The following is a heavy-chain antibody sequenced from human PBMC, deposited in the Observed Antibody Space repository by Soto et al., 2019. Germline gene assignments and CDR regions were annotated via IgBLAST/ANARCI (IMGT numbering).Heavy chain of an antibody. Sequence: QVQLVQSGAEVKKPGASVKVSCKASGYTFTSYGISWVRQAPGQGLEWMGWISAYNGNTNYAQKLQGRVTMTTDTSTSTAYMELRSLRSDDTAVYYCVRMRGSGSYYRLNYYYYYGMDVWGQGTTVTVSS. CDR2: ISAYNGNT. J-gene: IGHJ6*02. V-gene: IGHV1-18*01. D-gene: IGHD3-10*01. CDR3: VRMRGSGSYYRLNYYYYYGMDV. CDR1: GYTFTSYG.